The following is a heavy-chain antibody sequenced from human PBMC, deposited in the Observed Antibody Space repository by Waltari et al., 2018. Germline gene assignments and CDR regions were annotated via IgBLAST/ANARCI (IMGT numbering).Heavy chain of an antibody. D-gene: IGHD1-1*01. V-gene: IGHV4-59*01. CDR2: IDYSGST. CDR1: DDSFNDYY. Sequence: QVQLQEAGPGLVKPWETLSLTCTISDDSFNDYYWCWIRQPPGTGLEWLGYIDYSGSTDSSPSFKSRVTMSIDTSKNQFSLNLSAVSAADTAVYYCARDEATGYFDSWGQGTLVTVSS. J-gene: IGHJ4*02. CDR3: ARDEATGYFDS.